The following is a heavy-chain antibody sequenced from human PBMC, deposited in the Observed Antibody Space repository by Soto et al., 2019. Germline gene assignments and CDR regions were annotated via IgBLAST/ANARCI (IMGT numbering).Heavy chain of an antibody. Sequence: ASVKVSCKASGGTFSSYAISWLRQAPGQGLEWMGGIIPIFGTANYAQKFQGRVTITADESTSTAYMELSSLRSEDTAVYYCARDRGYCSSTSCWGGFSIDYYYYGMDVWGQGTTVTVSS. D-gene: IGHD2-2*01. CDR2: IIPIFGTA. CDR1: GGTFSSYA. J-gene: IGHJ6*02. V-gene: IGHV1-69*13. CDR3: ARDRGYCSSTSCWGGFSIDYYYYGMDV.